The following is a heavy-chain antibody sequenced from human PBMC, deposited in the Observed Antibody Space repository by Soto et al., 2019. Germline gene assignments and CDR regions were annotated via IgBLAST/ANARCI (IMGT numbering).Heavy chain of an antibody. V-gene: IGHV1-8*01. Sequence: ASVKVSCKASGYTFTSYDINWVRQATGQGLEWMEWMNPNSGNTGYAQKFQGRVTMTRNTSISTAYMELSSLRSEDTAVYYCARGTRIAAAGRPMEYYFDYWGQGTLVTVSS. D-gene: IGHD6-13*01. CDR1: GYTFTSYD. CDR2: MNPNSGNT. J-gene: IGHJ4*02. CDR3: ARGTRIAAAGRPMEYYFDY.